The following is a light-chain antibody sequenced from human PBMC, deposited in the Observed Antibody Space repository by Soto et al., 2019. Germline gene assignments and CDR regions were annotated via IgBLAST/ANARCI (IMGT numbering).Light chain of an antibody. Sequence: EIVMTQSPATLSVSPGERATLSCRASQSVSSNLAWYQQKPGQAPRLLLYGASTRTTGIPARFSGSGSGTDFTLTISSLQSEDFAVYYCHQYNNWPPYTFGQGTKLEIK. CDR2: GAS. CDR3: HQYNNWPPYT. V-gene: IGKV3-15*01. CDR1: QSVSSN. J-gene: IGKJ2*01.